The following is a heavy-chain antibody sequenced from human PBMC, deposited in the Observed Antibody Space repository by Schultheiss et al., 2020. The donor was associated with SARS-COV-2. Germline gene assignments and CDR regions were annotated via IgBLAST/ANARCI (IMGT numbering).Heavy chain of an antibody. V-gene: IGHV3-49*03. CDR3: SRVSMDSSSWYRPDY. Sequence: GGSLRLSCTASGFTFGDYAMSWFRQAPGKGLEWVGFIRSKAYGGTTEYAASVKGRFTISRDDSKSIAYLQMNSLKTEDTAVYYCSRVSMDSSSWYRPDYWGQGTLVTVSS. D-gene: IGHD6-13*01. CDR1: GFTFGDYA. CDR2: IRSKAYGGTT. J-gene: IGHJ4*02.